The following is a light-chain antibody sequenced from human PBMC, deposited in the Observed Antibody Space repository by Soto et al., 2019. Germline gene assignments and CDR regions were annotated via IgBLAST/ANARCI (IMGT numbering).Light chain of an antibody. V-gene: IGLV2-8*01. CDR2: EVS. J-gene: IGLJ1*01. CDR3: SSYADSNNYV. Sequence: QSALTQPPSASGSPGQSVTISCTGTSSDVGGYNYVSWYQQHPGKAPKLMIYEVSKRPSGVPDRFSGSKSGNTASLTVSGLQAEDEAEYYCSSYADSNNYVFGTGTKVTVL. CDR1: SSDVGGYNY.